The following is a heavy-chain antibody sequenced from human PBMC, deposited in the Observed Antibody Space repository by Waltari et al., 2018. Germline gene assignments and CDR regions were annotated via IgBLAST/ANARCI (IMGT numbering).Heavy chain of an antibody. D-gene: IGHD6-13*01. J-gene: IGHJ4*02. CDR2: IYYSGST. Sequence: QVQLQESGPGLVKPSQTLSLTCTVSGGSISSGDYYWSWIRQPPGKGLEWIGYIYYSGSTYYNPSLKSRVTISVDTSKNQFSLKLSSVTAADTAVYYCARVAGPGIAATNTIDYWGQGTLVTVSS. CDR3: ARVAGPGIAATNTIDY. CDR1: GGSISSGDYY. V-gene: IGHV4-30-4*08.